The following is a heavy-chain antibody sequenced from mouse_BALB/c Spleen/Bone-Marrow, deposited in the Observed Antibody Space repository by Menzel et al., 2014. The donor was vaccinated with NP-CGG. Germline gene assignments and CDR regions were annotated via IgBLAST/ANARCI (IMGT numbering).Heavy chain of an antibody. CDR2: ISSGGSYT. D-gene: IGHD2-4*01. V-gene: IGHV5-9-4*01. CDR1: GFTFSSYA. Sequence: DVMLVESGGGLVKPGGSLKLSCAASGFTFSSYAMSWVRQSPEKRLEWVAEISSGGSYTYYPDTVTGRFTISRDNAKNTLYLEMSSLRSEDAAMYYCAREGLRRRAAMDYWGQGTSVTVSS. J-gene: IGHJ4*01. CDR3: AREGLRRRAAMDY.